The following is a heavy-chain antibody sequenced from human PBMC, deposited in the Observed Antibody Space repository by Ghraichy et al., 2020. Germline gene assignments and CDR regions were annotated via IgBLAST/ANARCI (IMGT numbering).Heavy chain of an antibody. CDR2: ISGSGGST. D-gene: IGHD3-22*01. Sequence: GGSLRLSCAASGFTFSSYAMSWVRQAPGKGLEWVSAISGSGGSTYYADSVKGRFTISRDNSKNTLYLQMNSLRAEDTAVYYCAKDPNYYDSSGPGYWYFDLWGRGTLVTVSS. J-gene: IGHJ2*01. CDR3: AKDPNYYDSSGPGYWYFDL. V-gene: IGHV3-23*01. CDR1: GFTFSSYA.